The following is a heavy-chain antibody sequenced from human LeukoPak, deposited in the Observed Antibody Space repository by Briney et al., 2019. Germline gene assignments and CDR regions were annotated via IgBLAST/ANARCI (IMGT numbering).Heavy chain of an antibody. V-gene: IGHV3-48*01. D-gene: IGHD1-26*01. CDR3: ASLAPEWELPEVDY. Sequence: PGGSLRLSCAASGFTFSSYAMNWVRQAPGTGLEWVSYISPSSTLIYYADSVKGRFTISRDNAKKSLFLQMNSLRAEDTAVYYCASLAPEWELPEVDYWGLGTLVTVSS. CDR1: GFTFSSYA. J-gene: IGHJ4*02. CDR2: ISPSSTLI.